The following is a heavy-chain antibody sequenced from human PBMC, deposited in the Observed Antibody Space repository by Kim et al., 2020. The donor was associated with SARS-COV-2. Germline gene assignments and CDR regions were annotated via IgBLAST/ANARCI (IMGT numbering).Heavy chain of an antibody. D-gene: IGHD3-10*01. J-gene: IGHJ5*02. V-gene: IGHV4-31*02. CDR3: ARSYYYGSGGFDP. Sequence: YNPSLKGRVTMSVDTSKNQFSLKLSSVTAADTAVYSCARSYYYGSGGFDPWGQGTLVTVSS.